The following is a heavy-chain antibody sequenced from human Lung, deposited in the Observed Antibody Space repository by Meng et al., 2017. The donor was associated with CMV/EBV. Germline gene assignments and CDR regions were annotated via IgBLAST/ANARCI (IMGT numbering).Heavy chain of an antibody. D-gene: IGHD1-26*01. CDR2: IIPMFGTV. CDR3: ARGSAVGAMGCDY. Sequence: CKASGGSFRSYTFSWVRQAPGQGLEWMGEIIPMFGTVNSAQKFQGRVTITADESTTTAYMDLSSLRSDDTALYFCARGSAVGAMGCDYWGQGTLVTVSS. J-gene: IGHJ4*02. CDR1: GGSFRSYT. V-gene: IGHV1-69*01.